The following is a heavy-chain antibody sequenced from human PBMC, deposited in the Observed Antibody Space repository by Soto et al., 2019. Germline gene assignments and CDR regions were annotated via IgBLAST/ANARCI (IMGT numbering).Heavy chain of an antibody. J-gene: IGHJ4*02. V-gene: IGHV3-30*18. CDR2: ISYGGSTT. D-gene: IGHD1-26*01. CDR1: GFNFSSYG. CDR3: AKDGGLSGGYYLASSYYFDY. Sequence: QVQLVESGGGVVQPGRSLRLSCVASGFNFSSYGRHWVRQAPGQGLEGVGVISYGGSTTYYADSVKGRFTIYRDNPKNSLYLQLNRLRAGYTSVYFCAKDGGLSGGYYLASSYYFDYWGQGTLVIGSS.